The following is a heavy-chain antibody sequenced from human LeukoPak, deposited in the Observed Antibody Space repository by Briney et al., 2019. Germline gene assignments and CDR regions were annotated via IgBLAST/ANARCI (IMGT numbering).Heavy chain of an antibody. V-gene: IGHV4-59*01. D-gene: IGHD6-13*01. CDR3: ARGTPGIAEYAFDI. J-gene: IGHJ3*02. CDR1: GGSISSYY. Sequence: SETLSLTCTVSGGSISSYYWSWIRQPPGKGLEWIGYISYSGSTNYNPSLNSRVTISVDTSKNQFSLKLSSVTAADTAVYYCARGTPGIAEYAFDIWGQGTMVTVSS. CDR2: ISYSGST.